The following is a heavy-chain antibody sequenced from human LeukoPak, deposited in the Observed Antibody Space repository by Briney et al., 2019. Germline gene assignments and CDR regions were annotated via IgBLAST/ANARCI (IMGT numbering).Heavy chain of an antibody. Sequence: ASVKVSCKASGYTFSDFYIHWVRQAPGQGLEWMGWINPHSGGTEYAQKFQGRVTMTRDTSISTAYMELSRLRSDDTAVYYCARMYYYDSSAHGSGHYFDYWGQGTLVTVSS. J-gene: IGHJ4*02. CDR3: ARMYYYDSSAHGSGHYFDY. D-gene: IGHD3-22*01. CDR2: INPHSGGT. CDR1: GYTFSDFY. V-gene: IGHV1-2*02.